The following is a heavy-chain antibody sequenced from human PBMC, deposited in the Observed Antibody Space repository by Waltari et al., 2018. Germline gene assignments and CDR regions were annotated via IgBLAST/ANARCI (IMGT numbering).Heavy chain of an antibody. Sequence: QVQLQESGPGLVKPSQTLSLTCTVSGGSISSGGYYWSWIRPPPGKGLGWLGYIYYSGSTYYNPSLKSRVTISVDTSKNQFSLKLSSVTAADTAVYYCARGHHSNYNYYYYYGMDVWGQGTTVTVSS. V-gene: IGHV4-31*03. CDR2: IYYSGST. CDR3: ARGHHSNYNYYYYYGMDV. D-gene: IGHD4-4*01. CDR1: GGSISSGGYY. J-gene: IGHJ6*02.